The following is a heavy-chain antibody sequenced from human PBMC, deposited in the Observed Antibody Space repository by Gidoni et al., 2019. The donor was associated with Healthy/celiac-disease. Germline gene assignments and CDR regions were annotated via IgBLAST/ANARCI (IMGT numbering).Heavy chain of an antibody. J-gene: IGHJ4*02. D-gene: IGHD6-19*01. V-gene: IGHV1-69*01. CDR1: GGPFSSYA. CDR2: IIPIFGTA. Sequence: QVQLVQSGAEVKKPGSSVKVSCKASGGPFSSYAISWVRQAPGQGLEWMGGIIPIFGTANYAQKFQGRVTITSDESTSTAYMELSSLRSEDTAVYYCAREGKQWLVRGGYFDYWGQGTLVTVSS. CDR3: AREGKQWLVRGGYFDY.